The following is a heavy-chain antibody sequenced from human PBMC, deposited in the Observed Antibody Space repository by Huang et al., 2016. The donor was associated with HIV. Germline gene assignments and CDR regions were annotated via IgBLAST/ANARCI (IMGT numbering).Heavy chain of an antibody. V-gene: IGHV1-69*13. J-gene: IGHJ4*02. CDR2: IIPIFGTA. D-gene: IGHD3-22*01. CDR1: GGTFSTYA. CDR3: ARARGYYDSSVSYYFDY. Sequence: QVQLVQSGAEVKKPGSSVKVSCKGSGGTFSTYAISWVRQPPGQGLGWMGGIIPIFGTANYAQKFQGRVTITADESTSTAYMELSSLRSEDTAVYYCARARGYYDSSVSYYFDYWGQGTLVTVSS.